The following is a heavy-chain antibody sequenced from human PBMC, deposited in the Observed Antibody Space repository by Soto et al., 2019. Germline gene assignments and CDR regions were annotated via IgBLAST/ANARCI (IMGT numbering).Heavy chain of an antibody. Sequence: GESLKISCRGSGYSFTSYWISWVRQMPGKGLEWMGRIDPSDSYTNYSPSFQGHVTISADKSISTAYLQWSSLKASDTAMYYCATLTTVFGVVIIPPFDSWGQGTLVTVSS. J-gene: IGHJ4*02. V-gene: IGHV5-10-1*01. D-gene: IGHD3-3*01. CDR1: GYSFTSYW. CDR2: IDPSDSYT. CDR3: ATLTTVFGVVIIPPFDS.